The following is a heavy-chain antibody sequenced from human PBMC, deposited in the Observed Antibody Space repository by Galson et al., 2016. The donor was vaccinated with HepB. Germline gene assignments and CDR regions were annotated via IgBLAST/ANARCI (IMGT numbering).Heavy chain of an antibody. CDR1: GFTFSDYA. CDR2: ISGSGGST. V-gene: IGHV3-23*01. D-gene: IGHD5-24*01. J-gene: IGHJ6*02. Sequence: SLRLSCAASGFTFSDYAMSWVRQAPGKGLEWVSAISGSGGSTYYLDSVRGRFTISRDTSENTLYLQLNSLTVEDTAVYYCAKVDGYNGHYSGYYYGMDVWGQGTTVTVSS. CDR3: AKVDGYNGHYSGYYYGMDV.